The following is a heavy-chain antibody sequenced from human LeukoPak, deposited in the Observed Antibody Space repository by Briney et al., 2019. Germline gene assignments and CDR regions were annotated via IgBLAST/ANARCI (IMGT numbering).Heavy chain of an antibody. D-gene: IGHD1-26*01. CDR2: SRNRVNSYTT. Sequence: PAGGSLRLSCGASGFIFSDYYMDWVRQAPGKVLEWVGRSRNRVNSYTTEYAASVKGRFIISRDDSKKSLYLQMNSLKTEDTAVYYCVRASATGAPYFDYWGQGTLVIVSS. CDR3: VRASATGAPYFDY. CDR1: GFIFSDYY. J-gene: IGHJ4*02. V-gene: IGHV3-72*01.